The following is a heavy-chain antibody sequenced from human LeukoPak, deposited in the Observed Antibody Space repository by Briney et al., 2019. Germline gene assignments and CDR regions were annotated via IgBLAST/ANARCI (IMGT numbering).Heavy chain of an antibody. V-gene: IGHV1-2*02. CDR2: INRNSGGT. J-gene: IGHJ4*02. CDR3: ARSSESYYDFWSGLNSLGYFDY. Sequence: GGSVRVSCKASGYTFTGYYMHWVRQAPGQGLEWMGWINRNSGGTNYAQKFQGRVTMTRDTSISTAYMELGRLRADDTAVYYCARSSESYYDFWSGLNSLGYFDYWGQGTLVTVSS. D-gene: IGHD3-3*01. CDR1: GYTFTGYY.